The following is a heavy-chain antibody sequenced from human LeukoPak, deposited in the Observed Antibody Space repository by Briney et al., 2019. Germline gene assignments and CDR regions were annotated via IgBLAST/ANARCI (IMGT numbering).Heavy chain of an antibody. J-gene: IGHJ4*02. CDR2: INSDGSST. D-gene: IGHD1-14*01. Sequence: GGSLRLSCAASGFTFSSYWMHWVRQAPGKGLVWVSRINSDGSSTSYADSVKGRFTISKDNAKNMLYLQVNSLRAEDTAVYYYATQQGGNPAYWGQGTLVTVSS. CDR3: ATQQGGNPAY. CDR1: GFTFSSYW. V-gene: IGHV3-74*01.